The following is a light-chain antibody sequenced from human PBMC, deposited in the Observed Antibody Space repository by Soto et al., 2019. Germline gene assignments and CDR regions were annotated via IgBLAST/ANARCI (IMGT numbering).Light chain of an antibody. Sequence: EIVLTQSPGTLSLSPGDRATLSCRASQSINGNYLHWYQQKPGQAPRLLIFGTSSRATGMQDRFIGGGSGTDFTLTISRLEPEDFAVYYCQQYGSSPTTFGQGTKVDI. J-gene: IGKJ1*01. CDR1: QSINGNY. CDR2: GTS. V-gene: IGKV3-20*01. CDR3: QQYGSSPTT.